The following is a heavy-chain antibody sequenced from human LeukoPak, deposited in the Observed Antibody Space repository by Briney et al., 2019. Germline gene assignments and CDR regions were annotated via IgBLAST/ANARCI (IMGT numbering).Heavy chain of an antibody. Sequence: SETLSLTCAVYGGSFSGYYWSWIRQPPGKGLEGIGEINHSGSTNYNPSLKSRVTISVDTSKNQFSLKLSSVTAADTAVYYCARALKRGYSGYDYRYYFDYWGQGTLVTVSS. CDR1: GGSFSGYY. CDR2: INHSGST. J-gene: IGHJ4*02. D-gene: IGHD5-12*01. V-gene: IGHV4-34*01. CDR3: ARALKRGYSGYDYRYYFDY.